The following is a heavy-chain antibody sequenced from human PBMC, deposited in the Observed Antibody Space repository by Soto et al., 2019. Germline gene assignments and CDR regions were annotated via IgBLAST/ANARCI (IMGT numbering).Heavy chain of an antibody. J-gene: IGHJ4*02. CDR1: GGSISNHY. Sequence: QVQLQESGPGLVKPSETLSLTCSVSGGSISNHYWSWIRQPPGKGLEWIGYIYYNGNTNYNPSLKSRVTMSVDTSRNQISLKLTTVTAADTAVDYCTGANWYSEYWGQGTLVTVSS. CDR3: TGANWYSEY. V-gene: IGHV4-59*11. CDR2: IYYNGNT. D-gene: IGHD7-27*01.